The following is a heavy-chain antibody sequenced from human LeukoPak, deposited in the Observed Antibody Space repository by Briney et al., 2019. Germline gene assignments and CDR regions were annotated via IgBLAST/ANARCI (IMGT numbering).Heavy chain of an antibody. J-gene: IGHJ4*02. CDR3: ARDPSSSWYQGGFDY. CDR2: INHSGST. CDR1: GGSFSGYY. Sequence: SETLSLTCAVYGGSFSGYYWSWIRQPPGKGLEWIGEINHSGSTNYNPSLKSRVTISVDTSKNQFSLKLSSVTAADTAVYYCARDPSSSWYQGGFDYWGQGTLVTVSS. D-gene: IGHD6-13*01. V-gene: IGHV4-34*01.